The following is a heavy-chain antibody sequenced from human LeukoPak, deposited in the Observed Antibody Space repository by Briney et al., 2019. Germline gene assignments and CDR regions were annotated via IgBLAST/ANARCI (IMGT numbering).Heavy chain of an antibody. J-gene: IGHJ4*02. CDR2: TFYRPEWHS. CDR3: ARWVGGSPDY. Sequence: SQTLSLTCAISGGGVSSKSAAWYWIRQSPSRGLEWLGRTFYRPEWHSDYAVSVKSRITINPDTSKNQFSLQLNSVTTEDTGVYYCARWVGGSPDYWGQGTLVAVSS. D-gene: IGHD2-15*01. V-gene: IGHV6-1*01. CDR1: GGGVSSKSAA.